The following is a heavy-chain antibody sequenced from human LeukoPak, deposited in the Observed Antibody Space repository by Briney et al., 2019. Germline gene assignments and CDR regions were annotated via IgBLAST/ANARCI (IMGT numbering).Heavy chain of an antibody. CDR1: GFTFTNYW. CDR3: VGTIASRGSEY. J-gene: IGHJ4*02. V-gene: IGHV3-74*01. CDR2: LPPDELGI. D-gene: IGHD6-6*01. Sequence: GGSQRLSCAASGFTFTNYWMHWVRQAPGMGLVWVSRLPPDELGIIYADSVKGRFTVSRDNAKNTVYLQMNNLRVDDTAMYYCVGTIASRGSEYWGQGALVTVFS.